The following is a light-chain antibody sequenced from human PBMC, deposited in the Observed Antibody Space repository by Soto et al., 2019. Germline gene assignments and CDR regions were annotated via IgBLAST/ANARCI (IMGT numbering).Light chain of an antibody. CDR3: QSYDSSLSGSVV. V-gene: IGLV1-40*01. CDR1: SSNIGAGYD. CDR2: GNS. J-gene: IGLJ2*01. Sequence: QSVLTQPPSVSGAPGQRVTISCTGRSSNIGAGYDVHWYQQLPRTPPKLLIYGNSNRPSGVPDRFSGSKSGTSASLAITGLQAEDEADYYCQSYDSSLSGSVVFGGGTKVTVL.